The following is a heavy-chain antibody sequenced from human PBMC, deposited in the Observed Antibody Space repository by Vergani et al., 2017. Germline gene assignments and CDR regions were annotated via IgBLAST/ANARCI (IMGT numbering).Heavy chain of an antibody. CDR1: GFTFSSYS. CDR2: ISSSSGYI. V-gene: IGHV3-21*01. D-gene: IGHD3-10*01. J-gene: IGHJ3*02. CDR3: ARASGSGLLWFGELLFEHAFDI. Sequence: EVQLVESGGGLVKPGGSLRLSCAASGFTFSSYSMNWVRQAPGKGLEWVSSISSSSGYIYYADSLKGRFTISRNNAKNSLYLQMNSLRAEETAVYYCARASGSGLLWFGELLFEHAFDIWGQGTMVTVSS.